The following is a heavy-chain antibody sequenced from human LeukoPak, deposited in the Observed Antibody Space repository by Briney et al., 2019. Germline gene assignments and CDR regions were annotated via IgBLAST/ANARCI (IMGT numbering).Heavy chain of an antibody. J-gene: IGHJ4*02. Sequence: PQTLSLTCTVSGGSIGSGGYYWTWIRQHPGKGLEWIGYIYDSGTTYYNPSLKSRLTISVDTSKNQFSLKLSSVTAADTAVYYCARSDSCGYYGDYWGQGTLVTVSS. CDR2: IYDSGTT. D-gene: IGHD3-22*01. CDR3: ARSDSCGYYGDY. CDR1: GGSIGSGGYY. V-gene: IGHV4-31*03.